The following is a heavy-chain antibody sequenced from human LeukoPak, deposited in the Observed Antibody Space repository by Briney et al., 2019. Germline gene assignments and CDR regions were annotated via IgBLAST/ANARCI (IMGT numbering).Heavy chain of an antibody. V-gene: IGHV1-2*02. CDR2: INPNSGGT. CDR3: ARVSDNWKGKDFAY. D-gene: IGHD1-20*01. J-gene: IGHJ4*02. CDR1: GYTFIGYD. Sequence: ASVKVSCKASGYTFIGYDMHWVRQAPGQGLEWMGWINPNSGGTNYAQKLQGRVTMTRDTSISTAYMELSRLRSDDTAVYYFARVSDNWKGKDFAYWGQGTLVTASS.